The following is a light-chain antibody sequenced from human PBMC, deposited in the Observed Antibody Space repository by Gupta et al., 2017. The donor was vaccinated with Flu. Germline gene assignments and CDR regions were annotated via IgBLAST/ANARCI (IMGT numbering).Light chain of an antibody. CDR1: SSDVGGYND. CDR2: DVS. J-gene: IGLJ2*01. V-gene: IGLV2-11*01. Sequence: HSALTQPRSVSGSPGQSVAIYCTRTSSDVGGYNDVSWYQQHPGKAPKLMIYDVSQRPSGVPDRFSGSKSGNTASLTISGLQAEDEADYYCCSYAGSSTLVFGGGTKLTVL. CDR3: CSYAGSSTLV.